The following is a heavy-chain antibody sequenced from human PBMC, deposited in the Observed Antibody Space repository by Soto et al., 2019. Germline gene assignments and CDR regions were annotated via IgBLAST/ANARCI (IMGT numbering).Heavy chain of an antibody. J-gene: IGHJ5*02. CDR3: APYGIAVAGTDWFDP. D-gene: IGHD6-19*01. V-gene: IGHV2-5*02. CDR2: IYWDDDK. CDR1: GFSLSTSGVG. Sequence: QITLKESGPTLVKPTQTLTLTCTFSGFSLSTSGVGVGWIRQPPGKALEWLALIYWDDDKRYSPSLKSRLTITNDTSKNQVVLTMTNMDPVDTATYYCAPYGIAVAGTDWFDPWGQGTLVTVSS.